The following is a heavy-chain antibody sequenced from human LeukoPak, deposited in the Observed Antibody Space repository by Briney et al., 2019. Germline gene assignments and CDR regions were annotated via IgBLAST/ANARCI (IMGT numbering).Heavy chain of an antibody. D-gene: IGHD5-18*01. Sequence: SVKVSCKASGGTFSSYAISWVRQAPGQGLEWMGGIIPIFGTANYAQKFQGRVTITADESTSTAYMELRSLRSEDTAVYYCARARYSYAVNYYYMDVWGKGTTVTISS. CDR1: GGTFSSYA. V-gene: IGHV1-69*13. J-gene: IGHJ6*03. CDR2: IIPIFGTA. CDR3: ARARYSYAVNYYYMDV.